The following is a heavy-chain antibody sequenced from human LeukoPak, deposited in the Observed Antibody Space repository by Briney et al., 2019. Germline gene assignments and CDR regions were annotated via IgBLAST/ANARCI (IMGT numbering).Heavy chain of an antibody. CDR2: ISGSGGST. D-gene: IGHD6-13*01. Sequence: PGGSLRLSCAASGFTFSSYAMSWVRQAPGKGLEWVSAISGSGGSTYYADSVKGRFTISRDNSKNTLYLQMNSLRAEDTAVYYCARVGGPRVAAAGTLDYWGQGTLVTVSS. CDR1: GFTFSSYA. CDR3: ARVGGPRVAAAGTLDY. J-gene: IGHJ4*02. V-gene: IGHV3-23*01.